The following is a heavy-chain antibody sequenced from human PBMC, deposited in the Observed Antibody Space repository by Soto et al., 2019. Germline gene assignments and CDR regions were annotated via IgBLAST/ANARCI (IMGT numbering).Heavy chain of an antibody. V-gene: IGHV3-23*01. CDR2: ISGSGGSA. CDR3: AKDLLGGGGGHSYGSDL. D-gene: IGHD5-18*01. CDR1: GFTFSSYA. J-gene: IGHJ3*01. Sequence: GGSLRLSCAASGFTFSSYAMSWVRQAPGKGLEWVSAISGSGGSAYYAGSVKGRFTISRDNSKNTLYLQMNSLRAEDTAVYFCAKDLLGGGGGHSYGSDLWGQGTMVTVSS.